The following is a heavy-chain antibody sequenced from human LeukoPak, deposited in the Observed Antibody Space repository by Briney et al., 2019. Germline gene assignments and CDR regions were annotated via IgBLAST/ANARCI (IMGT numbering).Heavy chain of an antibody. J-gene: IGHJ6*02. Sequence: GGSLRLSCAASGFILSTYSMNWVRQAPGKGLEWVSSISRSRSYMYYADSVKGRFIISRDNAKNSLHLRMNSLRAEDTAVYYCARGGVGLVIIPGWEYDYYGLDVWGQGTTVTVSS. V-gene: IGHV3-21*01. CDR2: ISRSRSYM. D-gene: IGHD3/OR15-3a*01. CDR3: ARGGVGLVIIPGWEYDYYGLDV. CDR1: GFILSTYS.